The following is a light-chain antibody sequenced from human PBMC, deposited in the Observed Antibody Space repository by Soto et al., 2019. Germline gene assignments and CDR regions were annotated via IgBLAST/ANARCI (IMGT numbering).Light chain of an antibody. Sequence: DIVMTQSPDPLAVSLGERATINCKSSQSVLYSSNNKNYLAWYQQKPGQPPKLLIYWASTRESGVPDRFSGSGSGTDFTLTISSLQAEDVAVYYCQQYDSAPWTFGQGIKVDIK. CDR2: WAS. CDR1: QSVLYSSNNKNY. CDR3: QQYDSAPWT. V-gene: IGKV4-1*01. J-gene: IGKJ1*01.